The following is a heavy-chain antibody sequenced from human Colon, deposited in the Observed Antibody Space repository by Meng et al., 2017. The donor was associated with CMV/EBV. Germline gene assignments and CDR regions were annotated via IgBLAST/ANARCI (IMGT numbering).Heavy chain of an antibody. CDR1: GFSFSSTW. CDR2: IRTQVDGGTT. J-gene: IGHJ4*02. D-gene: IGHD2-15*01. Sequence: GGSLRLSCAASGFSFSSTWMTWVRQAPGKGPEWVGRIRTQVDGGTTEYAASVKGRFVISRDDSQDTLYLQMSSLKAEDTAVYYCTTLPFASTPYYFDNWGQGTLVTVSS. V-gene: IGHV3-15*01. CDR3: TTLPFASTPYYFDN.